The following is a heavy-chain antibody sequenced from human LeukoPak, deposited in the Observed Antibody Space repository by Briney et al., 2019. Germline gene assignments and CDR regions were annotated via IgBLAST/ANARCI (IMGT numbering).Heavy chain of an antibody. CDR2: IYYSGST. J-gene: IGHJ4*02. V-gene: IGHV4-59*01. Sequence: PSETLSLTCTVSGGSISSYYWSWIRQPPGKGLEWIGYIYYSGSTNYNPSLKSRVTISVDTSKNQFSLKLSSVTAADTAVYYCARDLRSSSWYYFDYWGQGTLVTVSS. CDR3: ARDLRSSSWYYFDY. D-gene: IGHD6-13*01. CDR1: GGSISSYY.